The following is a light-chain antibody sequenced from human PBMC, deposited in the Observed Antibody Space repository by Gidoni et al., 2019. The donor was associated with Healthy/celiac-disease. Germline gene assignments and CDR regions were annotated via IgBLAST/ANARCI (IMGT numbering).Light chain of an antibody. CDR1: SSDVGGYND. J-gene: IGLJ2*01. V-gene: IGLV2-11*01. CDR2: DVT. CDR3: CSYAGSYAVV. Sequence: SPLTQPPYVSASPGQSVTISCTGTSSDVGGYNDVSWYHQHPGKAPKLMIYDVTKRPAGVPDRFSGSKSGNTASLTISGLQAEDEADYYCCSYAGSYAVVFGGGTKLTVL.